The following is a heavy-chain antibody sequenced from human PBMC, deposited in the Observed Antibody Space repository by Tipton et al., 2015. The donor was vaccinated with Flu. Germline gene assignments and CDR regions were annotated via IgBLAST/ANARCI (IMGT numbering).Heavy chain of an antibody. CDR3: ARHRVRYCGGDCLGGFFDY. CDR2: IYPGDSET. V-gene: IGHV5-51*01. Sequence: QLVQSGAEVKKPGESLKISCKGSGYRFSSYWIGWVRQMPGKGLEWMGFIYPGDSETSYSPPFQGQVTISAHKSISTAYLQGSSLKASDTAMYYCARHRVRYCGGDCLGGFFDYWGQGTLVTVSS. J-gene: IGHJ4*02. D-gene: IGHD2-21*02. CDR1: GYRFSSYW.